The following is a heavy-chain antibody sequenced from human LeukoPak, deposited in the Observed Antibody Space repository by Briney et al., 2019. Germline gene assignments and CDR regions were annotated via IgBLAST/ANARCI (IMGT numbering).Heavy chain of an antibody. CDR3: AASEYSSSSDYYYMDV. Sequence: ASVKVSCKASGYIFTDYYMHWVRQAPGQGLEWMGIINPSGGSTSYAQKFQGRVTMTRDTSTSTVYMELSSLRSEDTAVYYCAASEYSSSSDYYYMDVWGKGTTVTVSS. CDR1: GYIFTDYY. D-gene: IGHD6-6*01. J-gene: IGHJ6*03. V-gene: IGHV1-46*01. CDR2: INPSGGST.